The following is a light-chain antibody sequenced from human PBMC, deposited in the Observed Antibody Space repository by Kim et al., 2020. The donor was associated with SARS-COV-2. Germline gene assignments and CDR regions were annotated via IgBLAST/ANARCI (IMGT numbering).Light chain of an antibody. V-gene: IGLV1-44*01. CDR1: SSNIGSNT. CDR3: AAWDDSLNGFYV. CDR2: SNN. J-gene: IGLJ1*01. Sequence: QSVLTQPPSASGTPGQRVTISCSGSSSNIGSNTVNWYQQLPGTAPKLLIYSNNQRPSGVPDRFSGSKSGTSASLAISGLQSEDEADYYCAAWDDSLNGFYVFGPGTKFTVL.